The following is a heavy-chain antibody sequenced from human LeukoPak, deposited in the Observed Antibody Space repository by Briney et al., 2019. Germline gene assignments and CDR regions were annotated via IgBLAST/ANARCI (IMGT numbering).Heavy chain of an antibody. V-gene: IGHV4-4*07. CDR1: GASINGYF. D-gene: IGHD3-10*01. J-gene: IGHJ5*02. Sequence: PSETLSLTCTVSGASINGYFWSWIRQPDGGGLEWIARIYGSGSSNYHPSFESRVTVSSDTSKNQFSLELRSVTAADTAVYYCSRDMARETLMYWFDPWGPGIVVTVSS. CDR2: IYGSGSS. CDR3: SRDMARETLMYWFDP.